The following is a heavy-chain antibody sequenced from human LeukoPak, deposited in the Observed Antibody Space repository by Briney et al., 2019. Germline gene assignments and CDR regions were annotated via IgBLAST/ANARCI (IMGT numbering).Heavy chain of an antibody. D-gene: IGHD3-10*02. CDR1: GGSISSSSYY. V-gene: IGHV4-39*07. CDR3: ARDRGVRGVPPFDY. J-gene: IGHJ4*02. Sequence: SETLSLTCTVSGGSISSSSYYWGWIRQPPGKGLEWIGSIYYSGSTYYNPSLKSRVTISVDTSKNQFSLKLSSVTAADTAVYYCARDRGVRGVPPFDYWGQGTLVTVSS. CDR2: IYYSGST.